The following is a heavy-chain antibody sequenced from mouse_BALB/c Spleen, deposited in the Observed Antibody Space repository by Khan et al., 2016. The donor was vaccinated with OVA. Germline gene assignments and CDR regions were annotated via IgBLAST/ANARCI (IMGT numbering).Heavy chain of an antibody. V-gene: IGHV1-5*01. D-gene: IGHD1-1*02. CDR1: GYSFTSYW. CDR3: TEGSYVGWFAY. CDR2: IYPGNSDT. Sequence: VQLQQSGTVLARPGASVKMSCKASGYSFTSYWMHWVKQRPGQGLEWIGAIYPGNSDTSYNQKFKGKAKLTAVTSASTAYMELSSLTNEDSAVYYWTEGSYVGWFAYWGQGTLVTVSA. J-gene: IGHJ3*01.